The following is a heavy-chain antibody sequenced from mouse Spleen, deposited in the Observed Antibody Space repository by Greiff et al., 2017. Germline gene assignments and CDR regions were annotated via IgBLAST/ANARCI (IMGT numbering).Heavy chain of an antibody. CDR1: GFTFSSYA. CDR3: ARDRGGYGNYDY. J-gene: IGHJ2*01. V-gene: IGHV5-4*01. Sequence: EVKVEESGGGLVKPGGSLKLSCAASGFTFSSYAMSWVRQTPEKRLEWVATISDGGSYTYYPDNVKGRFTISRDNAKNNLYLQMSHLKSEDTAMYYCARDRGGYGNYDYWGQGTTLTVSS. D-gene: IGHD2-10*02. CDR2: ISDGGSYT.